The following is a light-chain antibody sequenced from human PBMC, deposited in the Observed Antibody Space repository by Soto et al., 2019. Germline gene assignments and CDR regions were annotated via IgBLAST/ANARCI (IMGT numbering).Light chain of an antibody. CDR2: WAS. CDR3: LQYNTYPRT. Sequence: DIVMTQSPDPLAVSLGERATINCKSSQSVLYSSTNNNYLAWHQQKPGQPPKLLIYWASTRESGVPDRFSGSGSGTEFSLTISSLQPEDFATYYCLQYNTYPRTFGQGTKVDIK. CDR1: QSVLYSSTNNNY. J-gene: IGKJ1*01. V-gene: IGKV4-1*01.